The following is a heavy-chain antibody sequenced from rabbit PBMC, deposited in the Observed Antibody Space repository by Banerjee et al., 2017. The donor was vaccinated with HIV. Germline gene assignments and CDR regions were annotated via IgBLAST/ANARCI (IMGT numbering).Heavy chain of an antibody. CDR1: GFTLSSYV. V-gene: IGHV1S45*01. CDR3: ARDLAGVIGWNFNL. Sequence: QEQLKETGGGLVQPGGSLTLSCTVSGFTLSSYVMCWVRQAPGKGLEWIGCINTSSGDTVYASWAKGRFTISKTSSTTATLQMTSLTAADTATYLCARDLAGVIGWNFNLWGPGTLVTVS. D-gene: IGHD4-1*01. J-gene: IGHJ4*01. CDR2: INTSSGDT.